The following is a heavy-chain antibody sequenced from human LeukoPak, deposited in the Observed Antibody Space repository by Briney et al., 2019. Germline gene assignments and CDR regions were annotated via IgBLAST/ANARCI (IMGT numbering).Heavy chain of an antibody. CDR1: GFTFSSYA. CDR2: ISGSGGST. J-gene: IGHJ6*02. CDR3: AKGGSLTIFGVVIIKVPYYYYGMGV. Sequence: GGSLRLSCAASGFTFSSYAMSWVRQAPGKGLEWVSAISGSGGSTYYADSVKGRFTISRDNSKNTLYLQMNSLIAEDTAVYYCAKGGSLTIFGVVIIKVPYYYYGMGVWGQGTTVTVSS. D-gene: IGHD3-3*01. V-gene: IGHV3-23*01.